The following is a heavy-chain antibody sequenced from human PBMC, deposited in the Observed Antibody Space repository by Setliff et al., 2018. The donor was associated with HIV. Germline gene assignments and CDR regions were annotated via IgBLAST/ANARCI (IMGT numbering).Heavy chain of an antibody. Sequence: SETLSLTCTVSGGSISSYYWSWIRQPPGKGLEWIGYIYYSGSTNYNPSLKSRVTISVDTSKNQFSLKLSSVTAAGTAVYYCARGMLRSSWYAHHDAFDIWGQGTMVTVSS. V-gene: IGHV4-59*01. D-gene: IGHD6-13*01. J-gene: IGHJ3*02. CDR1: GGSISSYY. CDR2: IYYSGST. CDR3: ARGMLRSSWYAHHDAFDI.